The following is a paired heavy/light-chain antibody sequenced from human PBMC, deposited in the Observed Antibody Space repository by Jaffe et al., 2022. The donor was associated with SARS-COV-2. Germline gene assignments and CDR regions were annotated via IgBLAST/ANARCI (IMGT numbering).Heavy chain of an antibody. CDR1: GFTFSSSW. V-gene: IGHV3-7*01. CDR2: INEDGRQR. CDR3: TRDRGYASFDM. Sequence: EVHLVESGGGLVQPGGSLRLSCAASGFTFSSSWMTWVRQAPGKGLEWVAIINEDGRQRDYVDSVKGRFSISRDNGANSLYLQMNSLRAEDTAFYYCTRDRGYASFDMWGQGTMVTVSA. D-gene: IGHD3-16*01. J-gene: IGHJ3*02.
Light chain of an antibody. CDR2: DVS. V-gene: IGLV2-11*01. Sequence: QSALTQPRSVSGSPGQSVAISCTGTSSDVGGYNYVSWYQQHPGKAPKLMLYDVSKRPSGVPDRFSGSKSGNTASLTISGLQAEDEADYYCCSFAGTYTPPFGGGTKLTVL. CDR3: CSFAGTYTPP. CDR1: SSDVGGYNY. J-gene: IGLJ2*01.